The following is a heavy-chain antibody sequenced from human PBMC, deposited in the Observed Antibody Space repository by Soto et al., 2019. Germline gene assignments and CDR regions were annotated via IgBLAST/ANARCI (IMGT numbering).Heavy chain of an antibody. CDR3: ARTRDFWSGNDAFDI. CDR1: GGSVSSGSYY. CDR2: MYYSGST. J-gene: IGHJ3*02. Sequence: QVQLQESGPGLMKPSETLSLTCTVSGGSVSSGSYYWSWIRQPPGKGLEWIGYMYYSGSTNYNPSLKSRVTISLDTSKNQFSLKLSSVTAADTAVYFCARTRDFWSGNDAFDIWGQGTMVTVSS. D-gene: IGHD3-3*01. V-gene: IGHV4-61*01.